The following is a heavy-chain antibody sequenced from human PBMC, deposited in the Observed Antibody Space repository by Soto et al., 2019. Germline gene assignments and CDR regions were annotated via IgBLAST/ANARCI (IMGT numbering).Heavy chain of an antibody. V-gene: IGHV4-30-4*01. CDR2: IYYSGKT. Sequence: SETLSLTCTVSGGSISSDDYYWTWIRHPPGKGLEWIGYIYYSGKTNYNPSLESRLTISIDRSKNQFSLTLSSVSAADTALYYCARDRSNSPDYFDYWGQGTLVTVSS. CDR1: GGSISSDDYY. CDR3: ARDRSNSPDYFDY. J-gene: IGHJ4*02. D-gene: IGHD6-6*01.